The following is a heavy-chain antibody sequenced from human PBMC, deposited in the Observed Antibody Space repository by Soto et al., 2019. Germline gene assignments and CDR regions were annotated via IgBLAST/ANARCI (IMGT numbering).Heavy chain of an antibody. D-gene: IGHD5-18*01. CDR2: IYYSGST. J-gene: IGHJ3*02. Sequence: SETLSLTCTVSGGSISSGGYYWSWIRQHPGKGLEWIGYIYYSGSTYYNPSLKSRVTISVDTSKNQFSLKLSSVTAADTAVYYGARTGYSYGPIWGQGTMVTVSS. V-gene: IGHV4-31*03. CDR1: GGSISSGGYY. CDR3: ARTGYSYGPI.